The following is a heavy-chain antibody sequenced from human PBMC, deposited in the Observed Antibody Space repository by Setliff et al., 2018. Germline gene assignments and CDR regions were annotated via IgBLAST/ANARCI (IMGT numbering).Heavy chain of an antibody. Sequence: SETLSLTCTVSGDSISSRPFYWGWFRQPAGKELEWIGQIYTSWSTVYNPSLKSRVTILLDTSKNQFSLTLTSVTAADTAVYYCARMTGFQYIDVWGKGTTVTVSS. CDR1: GDSISSRPFY. J-gene: IGHJ6*03. CDR3: ARMTGFQYIDV. D-gene: IGHD3-3*01. V-gene: IGHV4-61*09. CDR2: IYTSWST.